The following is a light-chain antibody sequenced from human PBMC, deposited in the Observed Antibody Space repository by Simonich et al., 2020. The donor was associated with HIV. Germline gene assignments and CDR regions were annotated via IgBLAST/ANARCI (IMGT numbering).Light chain of an antibody. Sequence: EIVMTQSPATLSVSPGERATLSCRASQSVSSNLAWYQQKPGQAPRLLIYGASTRATGTPARFSGSGSGTDFTLTISSLQSEDVAVYYCQQYYSSPPTFGQGTKVEIK. CDR3: QQYYSSPPT. CDR2: GAS. CDR1: QSVSSN. V-gene: IGKV3-15*01. J-gene: IGKJ1*01.